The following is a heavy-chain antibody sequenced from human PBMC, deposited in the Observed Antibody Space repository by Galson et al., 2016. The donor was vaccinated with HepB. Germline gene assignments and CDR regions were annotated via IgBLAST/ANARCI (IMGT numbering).Heavy chain of an antibody. V-gene: IGHV3-74*01. CDR1: GFTFSSYD. CDR3: TRDYYGSLEY. J-gene: IGHJ4*02. CDR2: VKSDGTST. D-gene: IGHD3-10*01. Sequence: SLRLSCAASGFTFSSYDMHWVRQAPGKGLVWVSRVKSDGTSTTYADSVQGRFSTSRDNAKNTVYLQMNSLRAEDTAVYYGTRDYYGSLEYWGQGTLVTVSS.